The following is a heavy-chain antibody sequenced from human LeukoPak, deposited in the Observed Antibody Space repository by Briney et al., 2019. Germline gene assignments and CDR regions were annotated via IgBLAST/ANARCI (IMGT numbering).Heavy chain of an antibody. CDR2: IYYSGSS. D-gene: IGHD3-10*01. CDR1: GDSISSGFF. J-gene: IGHJ5*02. Sequence: RSSETLSLTCTVSGDSISSGFFWGWIRQPPGKGLEWIGNIYYSGSSHYNLSLESRVTMSADTSKNQFSLILTSVIAADTAMYYCARLREGFGEGHLDLWGQGTLVTVSS. V-gene: IGHV4-38-2*02. CDR3: ARLREGFGEGHLDL.